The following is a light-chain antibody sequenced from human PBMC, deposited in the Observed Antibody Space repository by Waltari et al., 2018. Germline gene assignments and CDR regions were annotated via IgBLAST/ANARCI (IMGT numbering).Light chain of an antibody. CDR1: SVGGFF. CDR2: AKD. J-gene: IGLJ2*01. CDR3: SSRDNSDNHVI. V-gene: IGLV3-19*01. Sequence: SSELTQDPAVSVDLGQTVTITCQGDSVGGFFASWFQQKSGQAPVFVMTAKDNRPSGIPDRVAGSRTGNTASLTITGAQAEDEADYYCSSRDNSDNHVIFGGGTKLTVL.